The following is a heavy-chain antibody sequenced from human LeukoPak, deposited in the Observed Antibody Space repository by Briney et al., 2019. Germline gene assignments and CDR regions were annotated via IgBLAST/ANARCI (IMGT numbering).Heavy chain of an antibody. CDR1: GFTFSSYS. D-gene: IGHD3-3*01. V-gene: IGHV3-21*01. Sequence: GGSLRLSCAASGFTFSSYSMNWVRQAPGKGLEWISSIRSSSSYIYYADSVKGRFTISRDNAKNSLYLQMNSLRAEATAVYYCARDLFSAYGMDVWGQGTTVTVSS. J-gene: IGHJ6*02. CDR3: ARDLFSAYGMDV. CDR2: IRSSSSYI.